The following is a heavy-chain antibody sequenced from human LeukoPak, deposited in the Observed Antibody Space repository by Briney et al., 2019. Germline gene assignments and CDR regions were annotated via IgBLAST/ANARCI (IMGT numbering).Heavy chain of an antibody. CDR1: GFTFSSYA. Sequence: GGSLRRSCAASGFTFSSYAMSWVRQAPGKGLEWVSAISGSGGSTYYADSVKGRFTISRDNSTNTLYLQMNSLRAEDTAVYYCAKVVTMIVVVGDWFDPWGQGTLVTVSS. D-gene: IGHD3-22*01. CDR2: ISGSGGST. CDR3: AKVVTMIVVVGDWFDP. J-gene: IGHJ5*02. V-gene: IGHV3-23*01.